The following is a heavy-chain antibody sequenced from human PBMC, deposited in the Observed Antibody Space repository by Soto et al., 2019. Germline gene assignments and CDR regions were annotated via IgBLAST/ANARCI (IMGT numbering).Heavy chain of an antibody. V-gene: IGHV3-74*01. D-gene: IGHD2-21*02. CDR2: ITSDGSGA. Sequence: EVQLVESGGGLVQPGGSLRLSCAASGFTFSSYWMHWVRQAPGKGLVWVSRITSDGSGANYADSVKGRFTISRDNVKNTLYLQMNNLRAEDTAVYYCARFLVVTAGDYWGQGALVTVSS. CDR3: ARFLVVTAGDY. CDR1: GFTFSSYW. J-gene: IGHJ4*01.